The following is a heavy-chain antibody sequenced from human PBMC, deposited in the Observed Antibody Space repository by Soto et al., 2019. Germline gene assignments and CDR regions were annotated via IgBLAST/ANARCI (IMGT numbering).Heavy chain of an antibody. CDR1: GYTFTSYG. Sequence: WASVKVSCKASGYTFTSYGISWVRQAPGQGLEWMGWISAYNGNTNYAQKLQGRVTMTTDTSTSTAYMELRSLRSDDTAVYYCAKDPYDYGDYWFDYWGQGTLVTVSS. D-gene: IGHD4-17*01. J-gene: IGHJ4*02. V-gene: IGHV1-18*01. CDR2: ISAYNGNT. CDR3: AKDPYDYGDYWFDY.